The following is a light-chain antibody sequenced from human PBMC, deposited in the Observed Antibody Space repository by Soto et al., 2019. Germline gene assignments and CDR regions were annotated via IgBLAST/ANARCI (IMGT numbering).Light chain of an antibody. J-gene: IGLJ1*01. CDR1: SSDVGNYNY. CDR2: EVS. Sequence: QSVLTQPASVSGSPGQSITISCTGTSSDVGNYNYVSWYQQHAGKAPKLMIYEVSNRPSGVSNRFSGSKSGNTASLTISGLQAEDEADYYCSSYTSSRGVFGTGTKLTVL. V-gene: IGLV2-14*01. CDR3: SSYTSSRGV.